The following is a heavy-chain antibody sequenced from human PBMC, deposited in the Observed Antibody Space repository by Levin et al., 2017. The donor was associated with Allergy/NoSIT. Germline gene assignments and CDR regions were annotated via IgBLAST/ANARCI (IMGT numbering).Heavy chain of an antibody. J-gene: IGHJ4*02. CDR3: AGERGVVADFRHFDY. V-gene: IGHV3-21*01. D-gene: IGHD2-21*01. Sequence: GESLKISCAASGFTFTDYGFNWVRQAPGKGLEWVSSINTYTGNTAYSGSVKGRFTISRDNARNSVYLQMNSLRVEDTAVYYCAGERGVVADFRHFDYWGQGTLVTISS. CDR1: GFTFTDYG. CDR2: INTYTGNT.